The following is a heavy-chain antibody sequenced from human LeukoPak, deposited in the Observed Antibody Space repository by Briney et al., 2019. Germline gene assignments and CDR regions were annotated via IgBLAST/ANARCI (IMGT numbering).Heavy chain of an antibody. V-gene: IGHV3-23*01. CDR1: GFTFSSYA. CDR3: AKQKGYCSGDGCYCSDN. Sequence: AGSLRLSCAASGFTFSSYAMSWVRQAPGKGLEWVSTLSGSGASTSYADSVKGRFTISRDNSKNTLYLQMKSLRAEDKARYYCAKQKGYCSGDGCYCSDNWGQGTLVTVSS. CDR2: LSGSGAST. J-gene: IGHJ4*02. D-gene: IGHD2-15*01.